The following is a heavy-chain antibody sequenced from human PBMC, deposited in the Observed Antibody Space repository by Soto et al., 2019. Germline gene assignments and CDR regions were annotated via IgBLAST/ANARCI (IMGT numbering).Heavy chain of an antibody. CDR2: MWSDGSNK. V-gene: IGHV3-33*01. D-gene: IGHD3-22*01. J-gene: IGHJ4*02. CDR1: GFTFSFYG. CDR3: AREGDSSGNYSQFDY. Sequence: QVQVEESGGGVVQAGRSLRLSCAASGFTFSFYGMHWVRQAPGKGLEWGAVMWSDGSNKYYADCVKGRFTISRDNSKNTLYLQMNSLRTEDTAVYYCAREGDSSGNYSQFDYWGQGTLVTVPS.